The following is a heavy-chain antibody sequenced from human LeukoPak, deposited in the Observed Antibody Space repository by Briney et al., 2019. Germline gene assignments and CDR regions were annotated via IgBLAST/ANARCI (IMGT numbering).Heavy chain of an antibody. D-gene: IGHD2-2*01. J-gene: IGHJ1*01. CDR3: AKCAVGVPAAPFQH. CDR2: IIPIFGTA. Sequence: GASVKVSCKASGGTFSSYAISWVRQAPGQGLEWMGGIIPIFGTANYAQKFQGRVTITADESTSTAYMELSSLRSEDTAVYYCAKCAVGVPAAPFQHWGQGTLVTVSS. V-gene: IGHV1-69*13. CDR1: GGTFSSYA.